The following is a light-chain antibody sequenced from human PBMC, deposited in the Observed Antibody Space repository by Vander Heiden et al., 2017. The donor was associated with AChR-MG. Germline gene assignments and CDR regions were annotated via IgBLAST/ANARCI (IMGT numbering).Light chain of an antibody. CDR3: QVWDSSSEHHV. V-gene: IGLV3-21*02. CDR2: HDT. J-gene: IGLJ1*01. Sequence: SYVLTQPPSVSAAPGQPARITCGGDNIGSKSVHWYQQRPGQAPVLVVYHDTDRPSGIPERFSGSKSGNTATLTISGVEAGDEADYYCQVWDSSSEHHVFGFGTKVTVL. CDR1: NIGSKS.